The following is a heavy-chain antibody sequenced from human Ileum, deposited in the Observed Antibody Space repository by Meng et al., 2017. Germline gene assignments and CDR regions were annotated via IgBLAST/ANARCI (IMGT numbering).Heavy chain of an antibody. CDR1: GGSISNGKW. D-gene: IGHD3-10*01. J-gene: IGHJ5*02. CDR3: ATYGSGFTPPLDP. CDR2: ISQSGTT. Sequence: QVQLQESGPGLVKPSGTLPLTCAVSGGSISNGKWWSWVRQPPGKGLEWIGEISQSGTTNYYPSLNSRVSISLDKANNHLSPTLTSVTAADTAVYYCATYGSGFTPPLDPWGQGILVTVSS. V-gene: IGHV4-4*02.